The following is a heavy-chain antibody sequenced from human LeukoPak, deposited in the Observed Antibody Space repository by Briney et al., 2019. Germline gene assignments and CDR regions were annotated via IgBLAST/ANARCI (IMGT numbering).Heavy chain of an antibody. J-gene: IGHJ4*02. CDR2: ISSIGTTI. V-gene: IGHV3-48*03. D-gene: IGHD6-13*01. Sequence: PGGSLRLSCAASGFTFSIYEMNWVRQAPGKGLEWVSYISSIGTTIYYADSVKGRFTISRDNAKNSLYLQLSSLRAEDTAVYYCAKSTGYSTTGRDFDSWGRGTLVTVSS. CDR1: GFTFSIYE. CDR3: AKSTGYSTTGRDFDS.